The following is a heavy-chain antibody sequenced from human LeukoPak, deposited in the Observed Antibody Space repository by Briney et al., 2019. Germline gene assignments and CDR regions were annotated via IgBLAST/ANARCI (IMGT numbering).Heavy chain of an antibody. CDR3: AKDHRGRFGWFGDYY. V-gene: IGHV3-30*18. D-gene: IGHD3-10*01. CDR2: ISYDGSNK. Sequence: GGSLRLSCAASGFTFSSYGMHWVRQAPGKGLEWVAVISYDGSNKYYADSVKGRFTISRDNSKNTLYLQMNSLRAEDTAVYYCAKDHRGRFGWFGDYYWGQGTLVTVSS. CDR1: GFTFSSYG. J-gene: IGHJ4*02.